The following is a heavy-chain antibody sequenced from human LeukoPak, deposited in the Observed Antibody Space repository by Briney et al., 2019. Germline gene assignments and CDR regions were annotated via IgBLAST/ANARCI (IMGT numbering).Heavy chain of an antibody. CDR1: GFTFSSYA. J-gene: IGHJ4*02. CDR3: AKSGPSSGYPLYYFDY. V-gene: IGHV3-23*01. Sequence: QPGGSLRLSCAASGFTFSSYAMSWVRQAPGKGLEWVSAISGSGGSTYYADSVKGRFTISRDNSKNTLYLQMNSLRAEDTAVYYCAKSGPSSGYPLYYFDYWGQGTLVTVSS. CDR2: ISGSGGST. D-gene: IGHD3-22*01.